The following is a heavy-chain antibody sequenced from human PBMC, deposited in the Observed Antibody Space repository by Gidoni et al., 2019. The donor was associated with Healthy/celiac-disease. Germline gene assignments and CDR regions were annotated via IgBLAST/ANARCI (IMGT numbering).Heavy chain of an antibody. Sequence: QLQLQESGPGLVKPSETLSLTCTVSGGSISSSSYYWGWIRQPPGKGLEWIGSIYYSGSTYYNPSLKSRVTISVDTSKKQFSLKLSSVTAADTAVYYCARDYIAVAGTDWFDPWGQGTLVTVSS. CDR2: IYYSGST. CDR1: GGSISSSSYY. CDR3: ARDYIAVAGTDWFDP. D-gene: IGHD6-19*01. J-gene: IGHJ5*02. V-gene: IGHV4-39*02.